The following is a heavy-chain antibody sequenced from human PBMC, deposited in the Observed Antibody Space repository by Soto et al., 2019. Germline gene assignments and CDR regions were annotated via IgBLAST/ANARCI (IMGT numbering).Heavy chain of an antibody. J-gene: IGHJ6*02. CDR1: GFTFSGYA. D-gene: IGHD2-2*01. V-gene: IGHV3-30*04. CDR2: TSWDGNNK. Sequence: QVQLVESGGGVVQPGGSLRLSRAASGFTFSGYAMHWVRQPPGKGLEWVAVTSWDGNNKYYADSVKGRFTISRDNSKNTLSLQMNSLRAEDMAVYYCAKVIVPAAMVNYYYGMDVWGQGTTVTVSS. CDR3: AKVIVPAAMVNYYYGMDV.